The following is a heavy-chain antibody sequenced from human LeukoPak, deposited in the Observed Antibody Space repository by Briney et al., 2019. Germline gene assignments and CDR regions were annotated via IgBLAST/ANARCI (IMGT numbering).Heavy chain of an antibody. CDR1: GFTFSSYW. J-gene: IGHJ4*02. D-gene: IGHD6-19*01. V-gene: IGHV3-7*01. Sequence: GGPLRLSCAASGFTFSSYWMSWVRQAPGKGLEWVANIKQDGSEKYYVDPVKGRFTISRDSAKNSLYLQMNSLRAEDTAVYYCARDSSGWYWDRFDYWGQGTLVTVSS. CDR3: ARDSSGWYWDRFDY. CDR2: IKQDGSEK.